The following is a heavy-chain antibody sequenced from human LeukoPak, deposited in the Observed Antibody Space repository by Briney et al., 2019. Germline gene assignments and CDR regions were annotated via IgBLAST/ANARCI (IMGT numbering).Heavy chain of an antibody. CDR3: ARATMVRGVPIEIFFDY. V-gene: IGHV1-18*01. D-gene: IGHD3-10*01. CDR2: ISAYNGNT. CDR1: GYTFTSYG. Sequence: GASVKVSCKASGYTFTSYGISWVRQAPGQGLEWMGRISAYNGNTNYAQKLQGRVTMTTDTSTSTAYMELRSLRSDDTAVYYCARATMVRGVPIEIFFDYWGQGTLVTVSS. J-gene: IGHJ4*02.